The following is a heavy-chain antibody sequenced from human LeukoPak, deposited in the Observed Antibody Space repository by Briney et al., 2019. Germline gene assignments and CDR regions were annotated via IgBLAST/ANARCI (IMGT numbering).Heavy chain of an antibody. CDR2: INWNGGST. J-gene: IGHJ5*02. V-gene: IGHV3-20*02. CDR3: ARDLSVNWFDP. D-gene: IGHD2/OR15-2a*01. CDR1: GFTFDDYG. Sequence: GGSLRLSFAASGFTFDDYGMSWVRQAPGKGLEWVSGINWNGGSTGYADSVKGRFTISRDNAKNSLYLQMNSLRAEDTALYHCARDLSVNWFDPWGQGTLVTVSS.